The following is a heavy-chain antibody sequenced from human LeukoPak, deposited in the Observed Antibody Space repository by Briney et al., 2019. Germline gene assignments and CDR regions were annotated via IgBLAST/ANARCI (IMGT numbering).Heavy chain of an antibody. J-gene: IGHJ4*02. CDR3: ARRAVAGTLIR. CDR2: IYSGGST. CDR1: GFAADSNV. Sequence: GGSLRPSRAVSGFAADSNVVTSGRQAPGKGLEWVSVIYSGGSTYYADSVKGRFTISRDNSKNTLHLQMNSLRAEDTAVYFCARRAVAGTLIRWRQGTMVTVSS. V-gene: IGHV3-66*01. D-gene: IGHD6-19*01.